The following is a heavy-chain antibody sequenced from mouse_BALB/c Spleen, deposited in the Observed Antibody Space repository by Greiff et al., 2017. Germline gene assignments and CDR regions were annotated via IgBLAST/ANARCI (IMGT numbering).Heavy chain of an antibody. CDR2: IWSGGST. Sequence: VQGVESGPGLVQPSQSLSITCTVSGFSLTSYGVHWVRQSPGKGLEWLGVIWSGGSTDYNAAFISRLSISKDNSKSQVFFKMNSLQANDTAIYYCARKGLYGWFAYWGQGTLVTVSA. V-gene: IGHV2-2*02. J-gene: IGHJ3*01. D-gene: IGHD1-1*01. CDR1: GFSLTSYG. CDR3: ARKGLYGWFAY.